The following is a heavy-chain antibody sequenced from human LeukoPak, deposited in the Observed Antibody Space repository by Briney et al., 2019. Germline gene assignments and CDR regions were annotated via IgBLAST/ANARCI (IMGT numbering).Heavy chain of an antibody. CDR3: VRGAQGFGEF. CDR1: GFTFSSYS. Sequence: PGGSLRLSCAASGFTFSSYSMNWVRQAPGKGLEWVAVISGDETKQYYTESVKGRFTISRDNSKNTLYLQMNSLRAEDTAVYYCVRGAQGFGEFWGQGILITVSS. D-gene: IGHD3-10*01. J-gene: IGHJ4*02. CDR2: ISGDETKQ. V-gene: IGHV3-30*03.